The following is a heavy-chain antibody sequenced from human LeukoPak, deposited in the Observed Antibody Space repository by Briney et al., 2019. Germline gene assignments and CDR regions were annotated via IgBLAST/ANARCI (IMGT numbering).Heavy chain of an antibody. CDR2: MSSDGNAI. CDR1: GFTFTAYL. J-gene: IGHJ4*02. Sequence: GGYLRLSCAAAGFTFTAYLIHWVRQAPGQGLEWVAVMSSDGNAIFYADYVKGRFTISRDNSKNTLYLQMNSLRAEDTAVYYCVRESEYYFDHSASFDYWGQGTLVTVSS. CDR3: VRESEYYFDHSASFDY. D-gene: IGHD3-22*01. V-gene: IGHV3-30-3*01.